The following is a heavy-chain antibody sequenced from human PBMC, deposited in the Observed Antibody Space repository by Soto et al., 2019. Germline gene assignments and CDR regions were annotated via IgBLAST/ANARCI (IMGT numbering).Heavy chain of an antibody. D-gene: IGHD2-2*01. CDR3: ARDLSDIVVVPAAMVGGFDY. CDR2: IKQDGSEK. J-gene: IGHJ4*02. V-gene: IGHV3-7*01. CDR1: GFTFSSYW. Sequence: PGGSLRLSCAASGFTFSSYWMSWVRQAPGKGLEWVANIKQDGSEKYYVDSVKGRFTISRDDAKNSLYLQMNSLRAEDTAVYYCARDLSDIVVVPAAMVGGFDYWGQGTLVTVSS.